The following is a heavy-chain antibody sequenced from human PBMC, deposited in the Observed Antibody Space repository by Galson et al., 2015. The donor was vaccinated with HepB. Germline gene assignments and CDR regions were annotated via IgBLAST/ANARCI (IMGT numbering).Heavy chain of an antibody. CDR2: IGGYGFDT. D-gene: IGHD3-3*02. Sequence: SLRLSCAASGFTFSSCAMTWVRQAPGKGLEWISSIGGYGFDTYYADSVKGRFTISRDNSKNTVYLQMNSLRVDDTAVYFCAKGQPRTSIFGVVIMAWDYWSQGTLVTVSS. J-gene: IGHJ4*02. CDR1: GFTFSSCA. CDR3: AKGQPRTSIFGVVIMAWDY. V-gene: IGHV3-23*01.